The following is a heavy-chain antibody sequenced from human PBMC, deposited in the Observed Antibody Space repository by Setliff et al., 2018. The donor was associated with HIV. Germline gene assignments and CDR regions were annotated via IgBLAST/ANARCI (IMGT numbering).Heavy chain of an antibody. CDR2: IKGKVDGGTT. V-gene: IGHV3-15*01. Sequence: PGGSLRLSCAASGFGFSDAWMSWVRQVPGKGLEWVGRIKGKVDGGTTDYAAPVKGRFVISRDDSRNTLYLRMSSLKTEDTAVYYCTKGTRYSSFWGQGTLVTVS. CDR3: TKGTRYSSF. J-gene: IGHJ4*02. CDR1: GFGFSDAW. D-gene: IGHD6-19*01.